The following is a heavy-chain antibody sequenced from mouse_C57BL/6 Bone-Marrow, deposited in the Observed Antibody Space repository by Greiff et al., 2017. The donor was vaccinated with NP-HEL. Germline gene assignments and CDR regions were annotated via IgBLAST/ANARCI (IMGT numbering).Heavy chain of an antibody. CDR3: VRTTTEWYFDV. CDR2: IRSKSNNYAT. J-gene: IGHJ1*03. D-gene: IGHD1-1*01. CDR1: GFSFNTYA. V-gene: IGHV10-1*01. Sequence: EVHLVESGGGLVQPKGSLKLSCAASGFSFNTYAMNWVRQAPGKGLEWVARIRSKSNNYATYYADSVKDRFTISRDDSESMLYLQMNNLKTEDTAMYYCVRTTTEWYFDVWGTGTTVTVSS.